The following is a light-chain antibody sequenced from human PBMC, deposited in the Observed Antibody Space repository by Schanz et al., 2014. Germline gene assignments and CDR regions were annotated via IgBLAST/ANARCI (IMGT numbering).Light chain of an antibody. J-gene: IGLJ3*02. Sequence: SVLTQPPSVSGAPGQRVTISCTGSSSNIGAGYEAHWYQQLPGTAPKLLIYGNNNRPSGVPDRFSGSKSGTSASLAITGLQAEDEADYYCQSYDSSLTGWVFGGGTKLTVL. CDR2: GNN. V-gene: IGLV1-40*01. CDR3: QSYDSSLTGWV. CDR1: SSNIGAGYE.